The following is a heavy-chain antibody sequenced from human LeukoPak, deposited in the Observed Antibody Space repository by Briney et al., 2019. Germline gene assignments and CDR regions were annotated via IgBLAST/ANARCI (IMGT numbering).Heavy chain of an antibody. CDR3: ARESGHTYDYCDY. CDR1: GFTFSHAW. CDR2: IKRKPDGGTT. V-gene: IGHV3-15*01. J-gene: IGHJ4*01. Sequence: PGGSLRLSCAASGFTFSHAWMSWVRQAPGKGLEWVGRIKRKPDGGTTDYAAPVKGRFTISRDDSKSTLNLQMSSLKTEDTAVYYCARESGHTYDYCDYWGRGTLVTVSS. D-gene: IGHD5-18*01.